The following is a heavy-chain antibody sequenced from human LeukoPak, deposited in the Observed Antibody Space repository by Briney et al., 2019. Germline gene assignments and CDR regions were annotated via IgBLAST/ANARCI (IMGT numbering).Heavy chain of an antibody. J-gene: IGHJ5*02. V-gene: IGHV1-24*01. CDR3: ATETGRYCSGGSCYSKGLFNP. CDR2: FDPEDGET. Sequence: ASVTVSFKVSGYTLTELSMHWVRQAPAKGLEWMGVFDPEDGETNNSHKFQGRVTMTEDTSTDTAYMELSSLRSEDTAVSSCATETGRYCSGGSCYSKGLFNPWGQGTLVTVSS. CDR1: GYTLTELS. D-gene: IGHD2-15*01.